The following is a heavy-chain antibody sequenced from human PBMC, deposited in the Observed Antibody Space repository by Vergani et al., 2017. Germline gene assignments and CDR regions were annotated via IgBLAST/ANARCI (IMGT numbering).Heavy chain of an antibody. CDR1: GYTFTGYY. D-gene: IGHD6-19*01. Sequence: QVQLVQSGAEVKKPGASVKVSCKASGYTFTGYYMHWVRQAPGQGLEWMGWINPNSGGTNYAQKFQGRVTMTRDTSISTAYMELSRLRSDDTAVYYCARVGPNIAVAGKYWFDPWGQGTLVTVSS. CDR2: INPNSGGT. J-gene: IGHJ5*02. CDR3: ARVGPNIAVAGKYWFDP. V-gene: IGHV1-2*02.